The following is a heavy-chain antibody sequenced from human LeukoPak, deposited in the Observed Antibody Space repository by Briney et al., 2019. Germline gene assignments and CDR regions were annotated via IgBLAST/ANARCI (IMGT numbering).Heavy chain of an antibody. J-gene: IGHJ1*01. V-gene: IGHV4-39*01. CDR2: FYYSGST. D-gene: IGHD3-22*01. CDR1: GASVSRSPYY. Sequence: SETLSLTCTVSGASVSRSPYYWDWIRQPPGKGLEWIGNFYYSGSTHYNPSLKSRVTISVDTAKNQFSLKLSSVTAADTAVYYCARRHYDSSGYFYTFQHWGQGTLVTVSS. CDR3: ARRHYDSSGYFYTFQH.